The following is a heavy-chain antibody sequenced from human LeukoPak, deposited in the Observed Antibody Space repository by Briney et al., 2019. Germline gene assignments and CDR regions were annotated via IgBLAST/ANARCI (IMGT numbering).Heavy chain of an antibody. D-gene: IGHD5-24*01. CDR1: GFTFSSYW. J-gene: IGHJ4*02. V-gene: IGHV3-74*01. CDR2: INSDGSST. CDR3: ARDRDWNRQKDGYNSFDY. Sequence: GGSLRLSCAASGFTFSSYWMHWVRQAPGKGLVWVARINSDGSSTSYADSVKGRFTISRDNAKNTLYLQMNSLRAEDTAVYYCARDRDWNRQKDGYNSFDYWGQGTLVTVSS.